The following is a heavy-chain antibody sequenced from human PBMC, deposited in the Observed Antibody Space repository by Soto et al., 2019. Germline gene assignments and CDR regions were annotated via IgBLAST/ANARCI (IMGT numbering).Heavy chain of an antibody. CDR1: GFTFSSYG. V-gene: IGHV3-30*18. Sequence: QPGGSLRLSCAASGFTFSSYGMHWVRQAPGKGLEWVAVISYDGSNKYYADSVKGRFTISRDNSKNTLYLQMNSLRAEDTAVYYCANQPASTAPEPFDYWGQGT. D-gene: IGHD4-17*01. J-gene: IGHJ4*02. CDR2: ISYDGSNK. CDR3: ANQPASTAPEPFDY.